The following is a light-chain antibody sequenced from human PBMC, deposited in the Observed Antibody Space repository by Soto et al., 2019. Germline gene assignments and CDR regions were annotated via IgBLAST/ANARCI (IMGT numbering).Light chain of an antibody. J-gene: IGKJ1*01. Sequence: DIQMTQSPSSLSASVGDRVTITCRASQTISSSLNWYQQKPGKAPKLLLYAASTLESGVPSRFSGNRSGTEFTLTISRLQPEDFAAYYWQQSARTPWTFGQGTNVEIK. CDR3: QQSARTPWT. CDR1: QTISSS. V-gene: IGKV1-39*01. CDR2: AAS.